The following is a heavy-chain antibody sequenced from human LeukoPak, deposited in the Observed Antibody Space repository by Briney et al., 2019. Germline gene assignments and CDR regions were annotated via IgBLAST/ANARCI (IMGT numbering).Heavy chain of an antibody. D-gene: IGHD3-22*01. Sequence: ASVKVSCKASGYTFISYYIHWVRQAPGQGLEWMGIINPGGGRPTYAQKFQDRVTMTRDTSTSTVYMELSSLRSEDTAVYYCARGLSSSGFYEYWGQGTLVTVSS. J-gene: IGHJ4*02. CDR2: INPGGGRP. CDR3: ARGLSSSGFYEY. CDR1: GYTFISYY. V-gene: IGHV1-46*01.